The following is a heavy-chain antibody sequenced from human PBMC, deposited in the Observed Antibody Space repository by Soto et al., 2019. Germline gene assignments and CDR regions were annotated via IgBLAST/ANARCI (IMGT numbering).Heavy chain of an antibody. Sequence: VESLKISCNGSGYSFTSYWIGWVRQMPGKGLEWMGIIYPGDSDTRYSPSFQGQVTISADKSISTAYLQWSSLKASDTAMYYCARCFYDILTGYYRGAYGMDVWGQGTTVTVSS. CDR2: IYPGDSDT. V-gene: IGHV5-51*01. D-gene: IGHD3-9*01. CDR1: GYSFTSYW. CDR3: ARCFYDILTGYYRGAYGMDV. J-gene: IGHJ6*02.